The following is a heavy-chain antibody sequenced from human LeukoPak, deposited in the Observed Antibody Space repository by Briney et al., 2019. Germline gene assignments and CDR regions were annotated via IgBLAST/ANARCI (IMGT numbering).Heavy chain of an antibody. CDR1: GFTFSSYA. D-gene: IGHD2-2*03. V-gene: IGHV3-23*01. J-gene: IGHJ6*02. CDR2: ISGSGGST. CDR3: AKSGYCSSTSCYEVLYYGMDV. Sequence: GGSLRLSCAASGFTFSSYAMSWVRQAPGKGLEWVSAISGSGGSTYYADSVKGRFTISRDNSKNTLYLQMNSLRAEDTAVYYCAKSGYCSSTSCYEVLYYGMDVWGQGTTVTVPS.